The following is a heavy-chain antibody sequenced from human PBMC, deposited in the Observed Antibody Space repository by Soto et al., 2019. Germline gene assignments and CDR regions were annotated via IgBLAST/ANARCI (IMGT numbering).Heavy chain of an antibody. CDR3: ARDIVSASGGSLRPRGQSYGNEY. Sequence: QVQLVQSGAEVKKPGASVKVSCKASGYTFTDYYIHWVRHAAGQGLEWMGMIDPIDGGTTYAERFQGTGTMTRDTSTSTVNMEMSSLTSEDTAMYYCARDIVSASGGSLRPRGQSYGNEYWGQGTLITVSS. V-gene: IGHV1-46*01. CDR1: GYTFTDYY. D-gene: IGHD3-16*01. J-gene: IGHJ4*02. CDR2: IDPIDGGT.